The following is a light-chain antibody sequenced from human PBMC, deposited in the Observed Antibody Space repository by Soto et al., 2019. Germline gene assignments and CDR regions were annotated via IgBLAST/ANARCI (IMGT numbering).Light chain of an antibody. CDR2: STS. V-gene: IGKV1-39*01. CDR1: QVTGNPY. J-gene: IGKJ1*01. CDR3: QQSNSIPPWT. Sequence: IQMPQSPSSVTAPVGARVTVTCLASQVTGNPYIGWYQQRVGRPPKRLISSTSALQSGVPWRFSGSGSGTDFTLTISSLPPEDVATYYCQQSNSIPPWTFGPGTKVDI.